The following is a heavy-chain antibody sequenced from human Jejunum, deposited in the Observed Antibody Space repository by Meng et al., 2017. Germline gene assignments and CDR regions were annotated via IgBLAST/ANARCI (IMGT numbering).Heavy chain of an antibody. D-gene: IGHD4-23*01. CDR2: IIPIFGTA. CDR3: ARPNSGSNTYYFDY. Sequence: QVQLVHAGGEVKKPGSSVKVSCKASGGTFSTYAITWVRQAPGHGLEWMGGIIPIFGTANYAQKFQGRVTITADESTSTAYMEFSGLRSEDTAVYYCARPNSGSNTYYFDYWGQGTLVTVSS. CDR1: GGTFSTYA. J-gene: IGHJ4*02. V-gene: IGHV1-69*01.